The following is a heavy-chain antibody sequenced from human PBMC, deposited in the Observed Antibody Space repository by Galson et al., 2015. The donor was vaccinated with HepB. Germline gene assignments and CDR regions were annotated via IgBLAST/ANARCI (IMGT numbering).Heavy chain of an antibody. CDR2: IWYDGSYK. V-gene: IGHV3-33*08. D-gene: IGHD3-10*01. CDR1: GFSFSNYG. Sequence: SLRLSCASSGFSFSNYGIHWVRQAPGKGLEWVAVIWYDGSYKFYADSVKGRFTLSRDNTKNTLDLQLNNLRVDDTAVYYCARQLLVGGGLDVWGQGTTVTVSS. J-gene: IGHJ6*02. CDR3: ARQLLVGGGLDV.